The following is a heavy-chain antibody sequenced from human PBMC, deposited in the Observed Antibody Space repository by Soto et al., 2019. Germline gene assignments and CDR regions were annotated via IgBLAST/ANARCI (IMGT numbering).Heavy chain of an antibody. D-gene: IGHD7-27*01. J-gene: IGHJ4*02. CDR3: ARDIPLGRSDYFDY. CDR1: GGTFSSYA. CDR2: IIPIFGTA. V-gene: IGHV1-69*06. Sequence: QVQLVQSGAEVKKPGSSVKVCCKASGGTFSSYAISWVRQAPVQGLEWMGGIIPIFGTANYAQKFQGRVTITADKSTSTAYMELSSLRSEDTAVYYCARDIPLGRSDYFDYWGQGTLVTVSS.